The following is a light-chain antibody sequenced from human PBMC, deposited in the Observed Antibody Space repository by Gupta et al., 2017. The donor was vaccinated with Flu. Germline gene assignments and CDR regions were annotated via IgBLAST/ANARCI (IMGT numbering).Light chain of an antibody. V-gene: IGKV3-11*01. CDR3: QERSSSVCA. CDR2: DAS. CDR1: QSVSSY. J-gene: IGKJ1*01. Sequence: PANMSWSRGDRATLSCRASQSVSSYLDWYQQKPGQAPKLLIYDASNRASGVQARFSGSGSGTDFTLTISSREPEDFAVYYCQERSSSVCAFGQGTKVEIK.